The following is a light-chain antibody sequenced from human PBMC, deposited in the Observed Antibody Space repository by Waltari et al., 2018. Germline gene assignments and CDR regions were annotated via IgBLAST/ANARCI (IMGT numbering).Light chain of an antibody. CDR1: QSVSTY. CDR2: DAS. CDR3: QQRSNWPPEFT. J-gene: IGKJ3*01. Sequence: EIVLTQSPGTLSLSPGERATLSCTASQSVSTYLAWYQQKPGQAPRLLIYDASNRATGIPARFSGSGSGTDFTLTISSLEPEDFAVYYCQQRSNWPPEFTFGPGTKVDIK. V-gene: IGKV3-11*01.